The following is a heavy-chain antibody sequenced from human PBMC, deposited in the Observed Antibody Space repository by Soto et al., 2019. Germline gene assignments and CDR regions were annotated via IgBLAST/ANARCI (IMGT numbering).Heavy chain of an antibody. CDR2: IKQDGSEK. V-gene: IGHV3-7*01. D-gene: IGHD2-2*01. Sequence: EVHLVESGGGLVQPGGSLRLSCAASGFTFSSYWMSWVRQAPGKGLEWVANIKQDGSEKYYVDSVKGRSTISRDNAKNSLYLQMNSLRAEDTAVYYCARGRGCSTGCHNFDYWGQGTLVTVSS. CDR1: GFTFSSYW. CDR3: ARGRGCSTGCHNFDY. J-gene: IGHJ4*02.